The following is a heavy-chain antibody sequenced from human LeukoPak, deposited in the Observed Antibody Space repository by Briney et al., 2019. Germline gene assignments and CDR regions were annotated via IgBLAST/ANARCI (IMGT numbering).Heavy chain of an antibody. D-gene: IGHD6-13*01. CDR2: INEDGSQK. CDR3: TRTGYRSNWYVPN. V-gene: IGHV3-7*01. Sequence: QTGGSLRLSCATSGFSFSGYWMTWVRQAPGKGPEWVANINEDGSQKNLVDSVKGRFTISRDNAKSSLYLQMNSLRVEDTAVCYCTRTGYRSNWYVPNWGQGTLVTVSS. J-gene: IGHJ4*02. CDR1: GFSFSGYW.